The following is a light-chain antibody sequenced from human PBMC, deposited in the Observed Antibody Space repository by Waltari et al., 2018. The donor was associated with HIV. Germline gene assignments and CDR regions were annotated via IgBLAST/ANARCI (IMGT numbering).Light chain of an antibody. CDR1: HSISSW. Sequence: DILMTQSPSTLSASVGDRVTITCRASHSISSWLAWYQQKPGKTPKLLIYKASNLESGVPSRFSGSGSGTEFTLTISSLQPDDFATYYCQHYNSYPLTFGGGTKVEIK. CDR2: KAS. CDR3: QHYNSYPLT. J-gene: IGKJ4*01. V-gene: IGKV1-5*03.